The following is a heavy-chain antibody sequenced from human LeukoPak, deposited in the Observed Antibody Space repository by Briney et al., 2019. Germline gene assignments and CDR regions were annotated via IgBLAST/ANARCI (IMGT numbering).Heavy chain of an antibody. Sequence: PGGSLRLSCAASGFTFSSYGMHWVRQAPGKGLEWVAVIWYDGSNNYYADSVKGRFTISRDNSKNTLYLQMNSLRAEDTAVYYCARDLYYYGSGPDYWGQGTLVTVSS. D-gene: IGHD3-10*01. CDR2: IWYDGSNN. V-gene: IGHV3-33*01. CDR3: ARDLYYYGSGPDY. J-gene: IGHJ4*02. CDR1: GFTFSSYG.